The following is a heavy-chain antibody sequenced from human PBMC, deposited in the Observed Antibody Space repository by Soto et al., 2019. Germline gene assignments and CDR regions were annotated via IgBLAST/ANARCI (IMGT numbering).Heavy chain of an antibody. CDR3: ARGDYYYYGMDV. Sequence: ETLSLTCAVYGGSFSGYYWSWIRQPPGKGLEWIGEINHSGSTNYNPSLKSRVTISVDTSKNQFSLKLSSVTAADTAVYYCARGDYYYYGMDVWGQGTTVTVSS. J-gene: IGHJ6*02. CDR1: GGSFSGYY. CDR2: INHSGST. V-gene: IGHV4-34*01.